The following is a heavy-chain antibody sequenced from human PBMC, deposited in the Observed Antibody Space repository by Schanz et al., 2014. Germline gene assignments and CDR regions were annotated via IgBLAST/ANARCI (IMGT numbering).Heavy chain of an antibody. CDR2: ISGSGGST. Sequence: VQLVESGGGLVKPGGSLRLSCAGSGFTFSSYAMSWVRQAPGKGLEWVSAISGSGGSTYYADSVKGRFIISRDNSKNNSKNTLYVQMNSLRAEDTAVYYCARGVRIDYWGQGTLVTVSS. CDR3: ARGVRIDY. V-gene: IGHV3-23*04. D-gene: IGHD3-3*01. CDR1: GFTFSSYA. J-gene: IGHJ4*02.